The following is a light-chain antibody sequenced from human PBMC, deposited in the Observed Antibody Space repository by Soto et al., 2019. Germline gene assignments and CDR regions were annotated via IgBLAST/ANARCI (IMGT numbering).Light chain of an antibody. CDR2: GAS. V-gene: IGKV3-20*01. Sequence: EIVLTQSPGTLSLSPGERATLSCRASQSVSNNYLAWYQQKPGQAPRFLMYGASSRATGTPDRFSGSGSGTDFTLTISRXEPEDYXVXXXXXXXSSPVSFGPGTKVDIK. CDR3: XXXXSSPVS. CDR1: QSVSNNY. J-gene: IGKJ3*01.